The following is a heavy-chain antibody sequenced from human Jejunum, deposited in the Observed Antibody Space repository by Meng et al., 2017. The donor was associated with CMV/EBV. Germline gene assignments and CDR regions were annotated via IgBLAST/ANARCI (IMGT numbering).Heavy chain of an antibody. Sequence: GFTFNMYTMTWVRQAPGKGLEWVSPISSSSSDYIYYADSVKGRFTISRDNTKNSLYLQMNTLRVEDTAVYYCARDYGSGTTGDLDYWGQGTLVTVSS. V-gene: IGHV3-21*01. J-gene: IGHJ4*02. CDR1: GFTFNMYT. CDR2: ISSSSSDYI. CDR3: ARDYGSGTTGDLDY. D-gene: IGHD3-10*01.